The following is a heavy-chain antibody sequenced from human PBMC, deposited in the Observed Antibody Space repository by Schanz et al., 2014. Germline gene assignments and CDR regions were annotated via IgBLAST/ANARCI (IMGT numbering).Heavy chain of an antibody. Sequence: DVQLLESGGGLVQPGGSLRLSCAASGFTFNSYAMPWVRQAPGKGLEWVSSISHSGGSKYYADSVKGRFTISRDNSENTLYLQMNSLSAGDTAVFYCAKGMGYCSGGACYDCYYYGLDVWGQGTTVTVSS. V-gene: IGHV3-23*01. CDR3: AKGMGYCSGGACYDCYYYGLDV. D-gene: IGHD2-15*01. CDR2: ISHSGGSK. J-gene: IGHJ6*02. CDR1: GFTFNSYA.